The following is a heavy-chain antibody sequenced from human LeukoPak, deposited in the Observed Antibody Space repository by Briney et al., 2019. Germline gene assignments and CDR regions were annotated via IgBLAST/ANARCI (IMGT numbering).Heavy chain of an antibody. V-gene: IGHV3-33*01. CDR2: IWYNGKNK. J-gene: IGHJ4*02. Sequence: GGSLRLSCAASGFTFSTYAMHWVRQAPGEGLEWVAMIWYNGKNKHYADSVKGRFTISRDNSKNTLDLQMNSLRADDTAVYYCVRDPSNSGWAFDYWGQGTLVTVSS. CDR3: VRDPSNSGWAFDY. D-gene: IGHD6-19*01. CDR1: GFTFSTYA.